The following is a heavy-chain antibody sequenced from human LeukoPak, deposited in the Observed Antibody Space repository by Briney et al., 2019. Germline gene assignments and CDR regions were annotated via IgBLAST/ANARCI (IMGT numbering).Heavy chain of an antibody. Sequence: GESLKISCKGSGYSFTNYWIGWVRQMSGKGLEWMGIIYPGDSDTRYSPSFQGQVTISADKSIITAYLQWSSLKASDTAMYYCARTGSSSGWYGGFDIWGQGTLVTVSS. CDR2: IYPGDSDT. V-gene: IGHV5-51*01. CDR1: GYSFTNYW. CDR3: ARTGSSSGWYGGFDI. D-gene: IGHD6-19*01. J-gene: IGHJ3*02.